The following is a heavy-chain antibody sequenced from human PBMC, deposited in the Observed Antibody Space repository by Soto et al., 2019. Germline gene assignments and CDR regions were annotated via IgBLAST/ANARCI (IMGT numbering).Heavy chain of an antibody. CDR3: AREWPSVADFFDI. CDR2: IYYSGST. CDR1: GGSISNYY. Sequence: PSQPLSHTCTVSGGSISNYYGRRIRQPPGKGLEWIGYIYYSGSTNYNPSLKSRVTISVDTSKNQFSLKLSSVTAADTAVYYCAREWPSVADFFDIWGQGTMVTVSS. J-gene: IGHJ3*02. D-gene: IGHD2-15*01. V-gene: IGHV4-59*01.